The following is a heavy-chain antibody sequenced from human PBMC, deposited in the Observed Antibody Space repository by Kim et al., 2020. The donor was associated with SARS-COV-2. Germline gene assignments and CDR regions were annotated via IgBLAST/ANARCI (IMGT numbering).Heavy chain of an antibody. J-gene: IGHJ4*02. V-gene: IGHV4-31*03. CDR1: GGSIISGGYY. Sequence: SETLSLTCTVPGGSIISGGYYWSWIRQHPGKGLEWIGYIYYSGSTYYNPSLKSRVTISVDTSKNQFSLKLSSVTAADTAVYYCARAPVIRITIFGVVIDYFDYWGQGTLVTVSS. D-gene: IGHD3-3*01. CDR3: ARAPVIRITIFGVVIDYFDY. CDR2: IYYSGST.